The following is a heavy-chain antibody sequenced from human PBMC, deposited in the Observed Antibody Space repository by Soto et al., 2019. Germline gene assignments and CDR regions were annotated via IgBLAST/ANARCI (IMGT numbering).Heavy chain of an antibody. D-gene: IGHD2-2*03. CDR3: ARASYLDPAFDI. V-gene: IGHV1-8*01. Sequence: QVQLLQSGDEVKRPGASVKVSCKASGYTFTSYDFNWVRQAPGQGLEWMGWVNPNSGNTDYAQKFQGRVTMTRNTAIRTAYMELSSLRSEDTAVYYCARASYLDPAFDIWGKGTMVTVSS. CDR1: GYTFTSYD. CDR2: VNPNSGNT. J-gene: IGHJ3*02.